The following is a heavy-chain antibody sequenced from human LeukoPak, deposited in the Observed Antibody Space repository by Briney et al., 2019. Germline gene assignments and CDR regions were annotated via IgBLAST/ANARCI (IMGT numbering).Heavy chain of an antibody. J-gene: IGHJ5*02. CDR1: GFTFSNAW. V-gene: IGHV3-33*08. D-gene: IGHD6-19*01. CDR3: ARDQSSIAVNWFDP. CDR2: IWYDGSNK. Sequence: GGSLRLSCAASGFTFSNAWMSWVRQVPGKGLEWVAVIWYDGSNKYYADSVKGRYTISRDNSKNTLYLQMNSLRAEDTAVYYCARDQSSIAVNWFDPWGQGTLVTVSS.